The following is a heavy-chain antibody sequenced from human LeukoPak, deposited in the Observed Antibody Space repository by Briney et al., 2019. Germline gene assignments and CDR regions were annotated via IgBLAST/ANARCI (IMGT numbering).Heavy chain of an antibody. CDR1: GFDFSIYR. V-gene: IGHV3-30*02. Sequence: QAGGSLRLSCAASGFDFSIYRMNWVRQAPGKGLEWVAFIRYDGSNKYYADSVKGRFTISRDNSKNTLYLQMNSLRAEDTAVYYCAKDRDDFWSGYYLWGQGTLVTVSS. J-gene: IGHJ4*02. CDR3: AKDRDDFWSGYYL. CDR2: IRYDGSNK. D-gene: IGHD3-3*01.